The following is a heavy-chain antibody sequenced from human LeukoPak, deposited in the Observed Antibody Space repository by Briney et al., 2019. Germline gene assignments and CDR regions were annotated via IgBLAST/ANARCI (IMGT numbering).Heavy chain of an antibody. CDR2: ISSSSSYI. V-gene: IGHV3-21*01. J-gene: IGHJ5*02. Sequence: GSLRLSCAASGFIFSSYGMNWVRQAPGKGLEWVSSISSSSSYIYYADSVKGRFTISRDNAKNSLYLQMNSLRAEDTAVYYCARASYYDFLTGFDPWGQGTLVTVSS. D-gene: IGHD3-3*01. CDR3: ARASYYDFLTGFDP. CDR1: GFIFSSYG.